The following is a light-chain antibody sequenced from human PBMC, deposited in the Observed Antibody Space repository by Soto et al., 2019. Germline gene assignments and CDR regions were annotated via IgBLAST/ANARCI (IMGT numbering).Light chain of an antibody. CDR3: QQSSTISRT. J-gene: IGKJ1*01. V-gene: IGKV1-39*01. CDR2: AAS. Sequence: DIQMTQSPSSLSASVGDRVTIACRSSQHISTYLNWYQHKPGKAPKLLVYAASTLQSGVPSRFSGSGSGTDFRLTISSLQHEDFATYYCQQSSTISRTFGQGTKV. CDR1: QHISTY.